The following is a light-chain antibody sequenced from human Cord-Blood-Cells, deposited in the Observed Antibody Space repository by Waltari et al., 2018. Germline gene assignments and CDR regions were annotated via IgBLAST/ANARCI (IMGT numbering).Light chain of an antibody. CDR1: SSDVGGYNY. V-gene: IGLV2-14*01. Sequence: QSALTQPASVSGSPGQSITISCTGTSSDVGGYNYVSWYQQHPGKAPKLMIHDVSNRPSVVSNRFSCSKSGNTASLTISGLQAEDEADYYCSSYTSSSTLVVFGTGTKVTVL. CDR3: SSYTSSSTLVV. J-gene: IGLJ1*01. CDR2: DVS.